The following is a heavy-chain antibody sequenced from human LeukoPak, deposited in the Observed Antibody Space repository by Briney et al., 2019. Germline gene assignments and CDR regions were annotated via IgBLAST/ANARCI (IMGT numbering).Heavy chain of an antibody. V-gene: IGHV1-69*05. Sequence: VASVKVSCKASGGTFSSYAISWVRQAPGQGLEWMGRIIPIFGTANYAQKFQGRVTITTDESASTAYMELSSLRSEDTAVYYCARQAGYCSGGSCYPDYDYWGQGTLVTVSS. CDR2: IIPIFGTA. D-gene: IGHD2-15*01. CDR1: GGTFSSYA. CDR3: ARQAGYCSGGSCYPDYDY. J-gene: IGHJ4*02.